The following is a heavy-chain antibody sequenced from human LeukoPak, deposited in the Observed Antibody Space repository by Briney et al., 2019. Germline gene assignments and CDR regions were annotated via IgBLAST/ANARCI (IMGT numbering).Heavy chain of an antibody. CDR3: ARGARDYYDILTGHDAFDI. CDR2: IYHSGST. D-gene: IGHD3-9*01. CDR1: GGSISSGGYS. V-gene: IGHV4-30-2*01. Sequence: SETLSLTCAVSGGSISSGGYSWSWIRQPPGMGLEWIGYIYHSGSTYYNPSLKSRVTISVDRSKNQFSLKLSSVTAADTAVYYCARGARDYYDILTGHDAFDIWGQGTMVTVSS. J-gene: IGHJ3*02.